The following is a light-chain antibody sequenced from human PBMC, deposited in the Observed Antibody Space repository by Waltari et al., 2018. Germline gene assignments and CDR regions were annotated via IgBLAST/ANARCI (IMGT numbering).Light chain of an antibody. Sequence: QSALTQPASVSGSPGQSVTIPCTGASSDIGRYDIVSWYQQHPGNAPKLIMCDVSKRPSGVSDRFSGSKSGDTASLTISGLQFEDEADYYCCSYAGNYIWVFGGGTRLTVL. J-gene: IGLJ3*02. CDR1: SSDIGRYDI. CDR2: DVS. V-gene: IGLV2-23*02. CDR3: CSYAGNYIWV.